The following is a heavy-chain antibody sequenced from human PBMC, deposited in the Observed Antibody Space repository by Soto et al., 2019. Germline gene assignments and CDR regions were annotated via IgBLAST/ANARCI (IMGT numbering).Heavy chain of an antibody. Sequence: PSETLSLTCTVSGGSINSYYWSWIRQPPGKGLEWIGYIYYSGSTNYNPSLKSRVTISVDTSKNQFSLKLSSVTAADTAVYYCARHGGQEIDYWGQGTLVTVSS. CDR2: IYYSGST. J-gene: IGHJ4*02. CDR3: ARHGGQEIDY. CDR1: GGSINSYY. V-gene: IGHV4-59*08.